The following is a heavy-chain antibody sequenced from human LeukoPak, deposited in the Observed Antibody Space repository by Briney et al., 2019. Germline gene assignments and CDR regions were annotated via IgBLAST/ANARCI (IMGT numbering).Heavy chain of an antibody. Sequence: SETLSLTCLVSGGSISSSSYYWDWLRQPPGKGLEWIGSIYYSGSTYYNPSLKSRVTISVDTSKNQFSLKLNSVTAADTAVYHCARRLLTGEALDYWGQGTLVTVSS. CDR3: ARRLLTGEALDY. D-gene: IGHD3-9*01. V-gene: IGHV4-39*01. J-gene: IGHJ4*02. CDR1: GGSISSSSYY. CDR2: IYYSGST.